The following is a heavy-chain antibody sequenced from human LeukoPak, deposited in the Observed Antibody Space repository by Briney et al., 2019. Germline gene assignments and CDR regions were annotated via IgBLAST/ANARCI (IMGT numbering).Heavy chain of an antibody. CDR1: GGSISSYY. Sequence: PSETLSLTCTVSGGSISSYYWSWIRQPPGKGLEWIGYIYYSGSTNYNPSLKSRVTISVDTSKNQFSLKLSSVTAADTAVYYCARAGRSGVAAIGYFDLWGRGTLVTVSS. CDR3: ARAGRSGVAAIGYFDL. J-gene: IGHJ2*01. D-gene: IGHD2-15*01. V-gene: IGHV4-59*01. CDR2: IYYSGST.